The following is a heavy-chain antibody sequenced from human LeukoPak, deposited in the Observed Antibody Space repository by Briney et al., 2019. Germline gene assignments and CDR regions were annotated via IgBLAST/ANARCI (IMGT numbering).Heavy chain of an antibody. CDR2: ISYDGSNK. J-gene: IGHJ4*02. D-gene: IGHD3-3*01. Sequence: GRSLRLSCAASGFTFSSYGMHWVRQAPGKGLEWVAVISYDGSNKYYADSVKGRFTISRDNSKNTLYLQMNSLRAEDTAVYYCAKDTSGPFDYWGQGTPVTVSS. V-gene: IGHV3-30*18. CDR1: GFTFSSYG. CDR3: AKDTSGPFDY.